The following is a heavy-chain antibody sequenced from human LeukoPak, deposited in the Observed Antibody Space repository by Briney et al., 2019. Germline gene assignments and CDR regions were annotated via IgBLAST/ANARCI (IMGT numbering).Heavy chain of an antibody. J-gene: IGHJ5*02. D-gene: IGHD1-26*01. CDR1: VYTFTNYY. CDR2: INPSGGST. Sequence: SVNVSYKASVYTFTNYYIHWVQQAPAQELDCMEIINPSGGSTSYAQNFQGRVTMTRDMSTSTVYVELSSLRSEDTAVYYCAWGGVGATTYVWFDPWGQGTVVTVSS. V-gene: IGHV1-46*01. CDR3: AWGGVGATTYVWFDP.